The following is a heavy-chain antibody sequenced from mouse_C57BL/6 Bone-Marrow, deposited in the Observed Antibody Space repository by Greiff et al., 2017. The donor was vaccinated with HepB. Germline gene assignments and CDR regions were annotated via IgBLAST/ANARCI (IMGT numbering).Heavy chain of an antibody. V-gene: IGHV1-72*01. CDR3: ARHRQLRLRDAMDY. CDR2: IDPNSGGT. CDR1: GYTFTSYW. D-gene: IGHD3-2*02. Sequence: VQLQQPGAELVKPGASVKLSCKASGYTFTSYWMHWVKQRPGRGLEWIGRIDPNSGGTKYNEQFKSKATLTVDKPSSTAYMPLSSLTSEDSAVYYCARHRQLRLRDAMDYWGQGTSVTVSS. J-gene: IGHJ4*01.